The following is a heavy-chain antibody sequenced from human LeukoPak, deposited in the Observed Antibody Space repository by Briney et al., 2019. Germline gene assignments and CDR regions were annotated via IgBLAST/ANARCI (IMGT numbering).Heavy chain of an antibody. CDR3: ARYYDILTSYYV. CDR2: IDSDSDVT. Sequence: GASVKVSCKASGYAFTGYYMHWVRQAPGQGLEWVGWIDSDSDVTDYARKFQGRVTLTTDTSISTAYMELSSLRSDDTAVYYCARYYDILTSYYVWGQGTLVTVSS. CDR1: GYAFTGYY. D-gene: IGHD3-9*01. V-gene: IGHV1-2*02. J-gene: IGHJ4*02.